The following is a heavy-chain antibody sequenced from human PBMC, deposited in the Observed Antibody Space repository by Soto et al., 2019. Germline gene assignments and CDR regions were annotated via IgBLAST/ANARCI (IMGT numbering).Heavy chain of an antibody. Sequence: GGSLRLSCKAPGFDFSTYSMNWVRQAPGKGLEWIAYVSMDSDTIHYADSVKGRFTISRDDPENSLYLQMNSLRDEDTATYYCARLYYDYVWGQGTTVTVSS. CDR1: GFDFSTYS. J-gene: IGHJ6*02. CDR3: ARLYYDYV. D-gene: IGHD3-3*01. CDR2: VSMDSDTI. V-gene: IGHV3-48*02.